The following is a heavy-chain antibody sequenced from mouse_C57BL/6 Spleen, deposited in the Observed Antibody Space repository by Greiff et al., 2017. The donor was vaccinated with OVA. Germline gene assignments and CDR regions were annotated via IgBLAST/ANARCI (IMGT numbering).Heavy chain of an antibody. CDR1: GYTFTSYW. CDR2: IYPSDSET. Sequence: QVQLQQPGAELVRPGSSVKLSCKASGYTFTSYWMDWVKQRPGQGLEWIGNIYPSDSETHYNQKFKDKATLTVDKSSSTACMQLSSLTSEDSAVYYCARSRYYGSSPDYWGQGTTLTVSS. V-gene: IGHV1-61*01. CDR3: ARSRYYGSSPDY. J-gene: IGHJ2*01. D-gene: IGHD1-1*01.